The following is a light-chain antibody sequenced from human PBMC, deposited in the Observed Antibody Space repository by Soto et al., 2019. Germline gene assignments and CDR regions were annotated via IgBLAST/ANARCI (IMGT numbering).Light chain of an antibody. CDR1: QNIDNY. Sequence: EILLTQSPATLSLSPGERATLSCRASQNIDNYLAWYQHKPGQAPRLLIYDASNRATGIPPRFSGSGSGTDFTLTISSLEPDDFAVYYCQQRRVWPPLTFGGGTKVEI. J-gene: IGKJ4*01. V-gene: IGKV3-11*01. CDR2: DAS. CDR3: QQRRVWPPLT.